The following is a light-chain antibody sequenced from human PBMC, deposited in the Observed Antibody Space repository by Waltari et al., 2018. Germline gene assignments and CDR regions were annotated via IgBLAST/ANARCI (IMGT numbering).Light chain of an antibody. J-gene: IGKJ4*01. CDR3: QQYISPPLT. CDR1: QNVLYSSNNKNY. V-gene: IGKV4-1*01. Sequence: DIVMTQSPDSLTVSLGERATINCKSSQNVLYSSNNKNYLAWYQQKPGQPPKLLIYWASTRESGVPDRFSGSGSGTDFTLTISSLQAEDVAVYYCQQYISPPLTFGGGTKVEIK. CDR2: WAS.